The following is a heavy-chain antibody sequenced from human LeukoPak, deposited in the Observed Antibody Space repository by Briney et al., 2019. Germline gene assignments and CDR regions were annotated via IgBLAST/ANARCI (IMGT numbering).Heavy chain of an antibody. CDR1: GINFSSCA. Sequence: GGSLRLSCAASGINFSSCAMSWVRQAPGKGLERVSAISGSGGSTYYADSVKGRFTISRDNSKNTLYLQMNSLRAEDTAVYYCAKSPPIVPRNGYYFDYWGQGTLVTVSS. CDR3: AKSPPIVPRNGYYFDY. CDR2: ISGSGGST. D-gene: IGHD3-16*02. V-gene: IGHV3-23*01. J-gene: IGHJ4*02.